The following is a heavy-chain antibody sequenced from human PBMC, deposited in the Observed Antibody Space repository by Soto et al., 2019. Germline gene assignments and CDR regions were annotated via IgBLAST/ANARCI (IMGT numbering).Heavy chain of an antibody. CDR3: ARDLGYCSGGSCGRYFDL. D-gene: IGHD2-15*01. Sequence: PGGSLRLSCAASGFTFSSYWMHWVRQAPGKGLVWVSRINSDGSSTSYADSVKGRFTISRDNAKNTLYLQMNSLRAEDTAVYYCARDLGYCSGGSCGRYFDLWGRGTLVTVSS. CDR2: INSDGSST. CDR1: GFTFSSYW. V-gene: IGHV3-74*01. J-gene: IGHJ2*01.